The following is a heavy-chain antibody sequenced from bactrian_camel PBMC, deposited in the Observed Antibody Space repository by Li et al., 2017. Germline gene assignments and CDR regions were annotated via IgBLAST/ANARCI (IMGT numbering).Heavy chain of an antibody. Sequence: HVQLVESGGGLVQPGGSLTLSCAASGFAFSNYFLSWVRQAPGKGLEWVSSIYTSGMSTYYAGSVRGRFTISKDNAMKTLDLQMNSLKPEDTAVYHCAAEPRGSASWGQGTQVTVS. D-gene: IGHD3*01. CDR3: AAEPRGSAS. CDR2: IYTSGMST. V-gene: IGHV3-2*01. CDR1: GFAFSNYF. J-gene: IGHJ6*01.